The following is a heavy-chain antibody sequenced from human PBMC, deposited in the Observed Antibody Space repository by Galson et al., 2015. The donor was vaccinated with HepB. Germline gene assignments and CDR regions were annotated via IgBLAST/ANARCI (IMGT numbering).Heavy chain of an antibody. CDR3: ARLGSGTYYSVDFLDY. V-gene: IGHV1-18*01. CDR2: ISAYHGNT. D-gene: IGHD3-10*01. J-gene: IGHJ4*02. CDR1: GYSFTNYG. Sequence: SVKVSCKASGYSFTNYGISWVRQAPGQGLEWMGWISAYHGNTNSAQKFQGRVTMTTETSTSTAYMELRSLRSDDTAVYYCARLGSGTYYSVDFLDYWGQGTLVTVSS.